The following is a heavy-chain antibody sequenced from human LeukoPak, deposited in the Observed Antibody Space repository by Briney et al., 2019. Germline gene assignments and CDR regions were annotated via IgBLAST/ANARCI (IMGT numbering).Heavy chain of an antibody. D-gene: IGHD2-21*02. CDR2: MNPNSGNT. CDR1: GYTFTSYD. Sequence: ASVKVSCKASGYTFTSYDINWVRQATGQGLEWMGWMNPNSGNTGYAQKFQGRVTMTRNTSISTAYMELSSLRSEDTAVYYCARGDVSDCLYNWFDPWGQGTLVTVSS. J-gene: IGHJ5*02. CDR3: ARGDVSDCLYNWFDP. V-gene: IGHV1-8*01.